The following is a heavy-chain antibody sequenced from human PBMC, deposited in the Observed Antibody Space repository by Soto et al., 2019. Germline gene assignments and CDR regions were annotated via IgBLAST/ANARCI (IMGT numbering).Heavy chain of an antibody. D-gene: IGHD3-22*01. J-gene: IGHJ6*02. Sequence: QVQLVESGGGVVQPGRSLRLFCAASGFTFSSYGMHWARQAPGKGLEWVAVISYDGSNKYYADSVKGRFTISRDNSKNTLYLQMNSLRAEDTAVYYCAKVGVIGDYYYGMDVWGQGTTVTVSS. CDR2: ISYDGSNK. CDR1: GFTFSSYG. V-gene: IGHV3-30*18. CDR3: AKVGVIGDYYYGMDV.